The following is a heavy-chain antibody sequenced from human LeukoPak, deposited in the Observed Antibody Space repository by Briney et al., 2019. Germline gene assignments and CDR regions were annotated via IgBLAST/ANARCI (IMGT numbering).Heavy chain of an antibody. CDR2: ISGSGGST. J-gene: IGHJ4*02. CDR1: GFTFSSYA. D-gene: IGHD4-17*01. CDR3: AKAGNGEQSKYGDYDEFDY. Sequence: PGGSLRLSCAASGFTFSSYAMSWVRQAPGKGLEWVSAISGSGGSTYYADSVKGRFTISRDNSKNTLYLQMNSLRAEDTAVYYCAKAGNGEQSKYGDYDEFDYWGQGTLVTVSS. V-gene: IGHV3-23*01.